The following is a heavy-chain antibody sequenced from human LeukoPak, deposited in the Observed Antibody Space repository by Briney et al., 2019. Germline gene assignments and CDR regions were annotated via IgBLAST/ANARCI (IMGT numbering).Heavy chain of an antibody. Sequence: ASVKVSCKASGYTFTGYHIHWVRQAPGQGPEWMGRINPYSGDTNFAQKFQGRVTMTRDTSITTAYMDLSSLTPDDTAVYFCARDQGSLTRSWYTGYWGQGTQVTVSS. CDR3: ARDQGSLTRSWYTGY. CDR1: GYTFTGYH. V-gene: IGHV1-2*06. CDR2: INPYSGDT. J-gene: IGHJ4*02. D-gene: IGHD6-13*01.